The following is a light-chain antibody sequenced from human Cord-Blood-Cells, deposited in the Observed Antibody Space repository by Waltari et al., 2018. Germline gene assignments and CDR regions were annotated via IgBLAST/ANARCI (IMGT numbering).Light chain of an antibody. CDR3: AAWDDSLSGWV. Sequence: QSVLTQPPSASGTPGQRVTISCSGSSSNIGSNYVYWYQQLPGKAPKILSDRNNKRPSGVPDRFSGSKSGTSASLAISGLRSEDEADYYCAAWDDSLSGWVFGGGTKLTVL. J-gene: IGLJ3*02. CDR1: SSNIGSNY. V-gene: IGLV1-47*01. CDR2: RNN.